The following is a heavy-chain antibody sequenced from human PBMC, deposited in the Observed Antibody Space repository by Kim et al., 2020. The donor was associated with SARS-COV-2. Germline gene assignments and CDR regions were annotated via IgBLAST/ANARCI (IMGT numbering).Heavy chain of an antibody. D-gene: IGHD6-13*01. V-gene: IGHV1-24*01. CDR3: ATSAAAGRLYWFDP. Sequence: AQKVQGRVTMTEEPSTDTAYMELSSLRSEDTAVYYCATSAAAGRLYWFDPWGQGTLVTVSS. J-gene: IGHJ5*02.